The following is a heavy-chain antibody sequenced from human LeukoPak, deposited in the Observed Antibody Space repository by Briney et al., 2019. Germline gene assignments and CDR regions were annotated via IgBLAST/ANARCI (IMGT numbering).Heavy chain of an antibody. CDR3: AREDDNSAYYF. D-gene: IGHD3-22*01. J-gene: IGHJ4*02. Sequence: PSETLSLTCAVSGGSISSGGYSWSWIRQPPGKGLEWIGYIYHTGSTYYNPSLKSRVTISLDRSKSQFSLKLNSVTAADTAVYYCAREDDNSAYYFWGQGTLVTVSS. CDR1: GGSISSGGYS. CDR2: IYHTGST. V-gene: IGHV4-30-2*01.